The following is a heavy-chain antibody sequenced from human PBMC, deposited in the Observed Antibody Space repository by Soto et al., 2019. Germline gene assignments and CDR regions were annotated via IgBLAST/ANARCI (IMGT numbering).Heavy chain of an antibody. Sequence: PGGSLRLSCAASGVTFSSYSMNWVRQAPGKGLEWVSSISSSSSYIYYADSVKGRFTISRDNAKNSLYLQMNSLRAEDTAVYYCARLPPPLRFGELFLTPNWFDPWGQGTLVTVSS. D-gene: IGHD3-10*01. J-gene: IGHJ5*02. V-gene: IGHV3-21*01. CDR3: ARLPPPLRFGELFLTPNWFDP. CDR2: ISSSSSYI. CDR1: GVTFSSYS.